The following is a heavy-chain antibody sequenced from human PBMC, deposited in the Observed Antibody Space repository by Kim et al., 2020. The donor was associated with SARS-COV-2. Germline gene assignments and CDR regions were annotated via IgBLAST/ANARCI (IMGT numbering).Heavy chain of an antibody. CDR3: AKDGDTSTTRTDSLDI. Sequence: SVKGRFTISRDNSMNTLSLRMTSLRVEDTALYYCAKDGDTSTTRTDSLDIWGQGTMVTVSS. J-gene: IGHJ3*02. V-gene: IGHV3-23*01. D-gene: IGHD3-16*01.